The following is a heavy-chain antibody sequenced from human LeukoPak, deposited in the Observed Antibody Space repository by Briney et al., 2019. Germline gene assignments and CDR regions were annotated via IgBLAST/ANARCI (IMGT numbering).Heavy chain of an antibody. D-gene: IGHD1-26*01. Sequence: GGSLRLSCAASGFTLSTHWMHWVRQAPGKGLVWVSRINGDGTTTSYADSVKGRFTISRVNAKSTLYLEMDSLRAEDTAIYYCARRWYAGTYYYFDLWGQGTLVTVSS. CDR3: ARRWYAGTYYYFDL. CDR2: INGDGTTT. J-gene: IGHJ4*02. V-gene: IGHV3-74*01. CDR1: GFTLSTHW.